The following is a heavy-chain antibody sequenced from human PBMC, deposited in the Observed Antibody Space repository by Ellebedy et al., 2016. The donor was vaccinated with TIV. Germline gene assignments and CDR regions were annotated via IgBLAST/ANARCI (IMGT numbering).Heavy chain of an antibody. J-gene: IGHJ4*02. CDR2: IYHSGTT. D-gene: IGHD3-22*01. CDR3: ARVEYYDSSGYYQFGAYFDY. V-gene: IGHV4-38-2*02. CDR1: DYSISSGYY. Sequence: SETPSLTXTVSDYSISSGYYWGWIRQPPGKGLEWIGSIYHSGTTYYNPSLKSRVTISVDTSKNQFSLKLSSVTAADTAIYYCARVEYYDSSGYYQFGAYFDYWGQGTLVTVSS.